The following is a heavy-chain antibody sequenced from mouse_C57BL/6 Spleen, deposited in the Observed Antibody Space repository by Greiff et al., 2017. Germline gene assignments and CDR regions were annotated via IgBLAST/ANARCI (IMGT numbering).Heavy chain of an antibody. J-gene: IGHJ4*01. V-gene: IGHV1-55*01. Sequence: VQLQQPGAELVKPGASVKMSCKASGYTFTSYWITWVKQRPGQGLEWIGDIHPVSGSTNYNEKFKSKATLTVDTSSTTAYLWLSRLTSDDSAVYYCARSTTFFYAMVYWGQGTSVTVSS. CDR3: ARSTTFFYAMVY. CDR1: GYTFTSYW. CDR2: IHPVSGST. D-gene: IGHD1-1*01.